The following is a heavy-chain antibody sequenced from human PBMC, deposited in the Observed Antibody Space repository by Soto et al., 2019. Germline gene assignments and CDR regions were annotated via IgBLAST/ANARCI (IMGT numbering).Heavy chain of an antibody. D-gene: IGHD5-18*01. V-gene: IGHV4-30-2*01. Sequence: SETLSLTCAVSGGSISSGGYSWSWIRQPPGKGLEWIGYIYHSGSTYYNPSLKSRVTISVDRAKNQFSLKLSSVTAADTAVYYCARLVDTAMVLDYWGQGTLVTVSS. CDR1: GGSISSGGYS. CDR3: ARLVDTAMVLDY. CDR2: IYHSGST. J-gene: IGHJ4*02.